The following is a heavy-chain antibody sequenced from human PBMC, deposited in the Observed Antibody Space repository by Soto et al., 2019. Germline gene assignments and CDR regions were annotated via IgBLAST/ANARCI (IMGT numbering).Heavy chain of an antibody. CDR3: VEPPVITASYYYYDMDV. J-gene: IGHJ6*02. D-gene: IGHD4-4*01. V-gene: IGHV3-23*01. Sequence: PGGSLRLSCAASGFTFSTYPMGWVRQAPGKGLEWVSGISGSGISTYYTDSVKGRFTISRDNSKNTVFLQMNSLRDEDTAVYYCVEPPVITASYYYYDMDVWGQGTTVT. CDR2: ISGSGIST. CDR1: GFTFSTYP.